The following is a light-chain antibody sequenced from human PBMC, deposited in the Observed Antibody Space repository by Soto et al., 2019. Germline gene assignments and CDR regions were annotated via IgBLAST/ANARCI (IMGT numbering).Light chain of an antibody. CDR3: SSYTSSSILVV. Sequence: QSALTQPASVSGSPGQSITISCTGTSSDVSGYNYVSWYQQHPGKAPKLMIYDVSNRPSGVSNRFSGSKSGNTASLTISGLQAEDEADYYCSSYTSSSILVVFGGGTKLTVL. CDR1: SSDVSGYNY. CDR2: DVS. J-gene: IGLJ2*01. V-gene: IGLV2-14*01.